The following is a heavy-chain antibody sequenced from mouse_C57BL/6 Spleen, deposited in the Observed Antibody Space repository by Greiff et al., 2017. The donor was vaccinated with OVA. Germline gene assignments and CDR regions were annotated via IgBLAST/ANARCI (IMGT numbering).Heavy chain of an antibody. V-gene: IGHV1-26*01. J-gene: IGHJ3*01. CDR3: ARSPKGYDYGFAY. Sequence: EVQLQQSGPELVKPGASVKISCKASGYTFTDYYMNWVKQSHGKSLEWIGDINPNNGGTSYNQKFKGKATLTVDKSSSTAYMELRSLTSEDSAVYYCARSPKGYDYGFAYWGQGTLVTVSA. CDR2: INPNNGGT. CDR1: GYTFTDYY. D-gene: IGHD2-4*01.